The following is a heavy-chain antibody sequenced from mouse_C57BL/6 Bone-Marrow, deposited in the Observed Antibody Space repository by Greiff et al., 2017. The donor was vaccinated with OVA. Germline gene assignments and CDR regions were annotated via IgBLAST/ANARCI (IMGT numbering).Heavy chain of an antibody. D-gene: IGHD2-1*01. Sequence: QVQLQQSGPELVQPGASVKISCKASGFALSSSWMNWVKQRPGTGLEWIGRLYPGDGDANYNGQFKGKATLTADKSSSTAYLQLSSLTSEDSAVYYGARSISYYGKDGWCAYWGQGTLVTVAA. CDR3: ARSISYYGKDGWCAY. CDR1: GFALSSSW. V-gene: IGHV1-82*01. J-gene: IGHJ3*01. CDR2: LYPGDGDA.